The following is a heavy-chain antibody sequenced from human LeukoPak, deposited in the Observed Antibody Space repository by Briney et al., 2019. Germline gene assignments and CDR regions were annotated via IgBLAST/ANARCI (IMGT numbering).Heavy chain of an antibody. Sequence: GESLRISCKGSGYSFTNYGISWVRQMPGKGLEWMGRIDPSDSYSNYGPSFHGHVTISADRSISTAYLQWRSLKASDTAMYCCARQLDYYDKRDYWGQGTLVTVAS. D-gene: IGHD3-22*01. J-gene: IGHJ4*02. V-gene: IGHV5-10-1*01. CDR1: GYSFTNYG. CDR2: IDPSDSYS. CDR3: ARQLDYYDKRDY.